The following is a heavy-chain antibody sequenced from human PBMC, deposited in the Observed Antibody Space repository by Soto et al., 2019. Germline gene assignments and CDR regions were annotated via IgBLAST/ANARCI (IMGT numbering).Heavy chain of an antibody. J-gene: IGHJ3*01. D-gene: IGHD3-22*01. CDR2: ISAHTGSS. Sequence: QVQLVQSGAEVKTPGASVKVSCKASGYTFTSSGMSWVRQAPGQGLEWMGWISAHTGSSEYAQRFQCRVTMTTDRSTSTAYMELRSLRSDDTAVYYCARAFFYQGSDSRGYSFDAFDFWGPGTLVTVSS. CDR3: ARAFFYQGSDSRGYSFDAFDF. CDR1: GYTFTSSG. V-gene: IGHV1-18*01.